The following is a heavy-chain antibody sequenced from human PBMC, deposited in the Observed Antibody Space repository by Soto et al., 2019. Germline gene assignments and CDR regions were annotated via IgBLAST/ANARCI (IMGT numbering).Heavy chain of an antibody. D-gene: IGHD3-3*01. Sequence: SETLSLTCTVSGGSISSYYWSWIRQPAGKGLEWIGRIYTSGSTNYNPSLKSRVTMSVDTSKNQFSLKLSSVTAADTAVYYCARDQNYDFWSGYFTGNWFDPWGQGTLVTVPQ. CDR1: GGSISSYY. J-gene: IGHJ5*02. CDR2: IYTSGST. V-gene: IGHV4-4*07. CDR3: ARDQNYDFWSGYFTGNWFDP.